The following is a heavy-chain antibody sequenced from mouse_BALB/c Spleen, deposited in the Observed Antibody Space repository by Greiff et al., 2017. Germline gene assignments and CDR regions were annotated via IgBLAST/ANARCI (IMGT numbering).Heavy chain of an antibody. CDR2: ISNGGGST. Sequence: EVQLVESGGGLVQPGGSLKLSCAASGFTFSSYTMSWVRQTPEKRLEWVAYISNGGGSTYYPDTVKGRFTISRDNAKNTLYLQMSSLKSEDTAMYYCAREGLYHYDVWGAGTTVTVSS. D-gene: IGHD1-1*01. V-gene: IGHV5-12-2*01. J-gene: IGHJ1*01. CDR3: AREGLYHYDV. CDR1: GFTFSSYT.